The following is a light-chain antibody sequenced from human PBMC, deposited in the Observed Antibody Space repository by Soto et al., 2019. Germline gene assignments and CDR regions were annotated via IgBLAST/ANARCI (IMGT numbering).Light chain of an antibody. CDR1: SSDVGGYNY. J-gene: IGLJ1*01. Sequence: QSVLTQPASVSGSPGQSITSSCTGTSSDVGGYNYVSWYQQHPGKAPKLTIYEVSNRPSGISNRFSGSKSGNTASLTISGLQADDEADYYCSSYTTSSTRVFGTATKLTVL. CDR2: EVS. CDR3: SSYTTSSTRV. V-gene: IGLV2-14*01.